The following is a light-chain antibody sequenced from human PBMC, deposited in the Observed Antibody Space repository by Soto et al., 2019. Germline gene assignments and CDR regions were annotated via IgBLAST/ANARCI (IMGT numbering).Light chain of an antibody. CDR2: DAS. Sequence: EIVLTQSPATLSLSPGERATLPCRASQSVSSYLAWYQQKPGQAPRLLIYDASNRATGIPARFSGSGSGTDFTLTISSLEPEDFAVYYCQQRSNWPRTFGQGTRLEIK. V-gene: IGKV3-11*01. CDR1: QSVSSY. J-gene: IGKJ5*01. CDR3: QQRSNWPRT.